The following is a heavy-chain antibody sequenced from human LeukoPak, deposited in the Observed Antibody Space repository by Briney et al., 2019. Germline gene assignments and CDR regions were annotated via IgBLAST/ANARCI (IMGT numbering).Heavy chain of an antibody. J-gene: IGHJ4*01. V-gene: IGHV3-48*03. CDR1: GFPFSFYE. CDR2: IGASGTTK. CDR3: AHLAVASDFDY. Sequence: GGSLRLSCAVSGFPFSFYEMNWVRQAPGKGLEWVSNIGASGTTKYYADSVKGRFSISRDNAKTSLYLQMNSLRVDDTAVYYCAHLAVASDFDYWGHGALVTVFS. D-gene: IGHD6-19*01.